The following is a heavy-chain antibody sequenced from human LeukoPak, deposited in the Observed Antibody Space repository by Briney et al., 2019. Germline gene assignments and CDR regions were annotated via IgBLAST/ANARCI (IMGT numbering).Heavy chain of an antibody. CDR3: ATSKLQLLPFDY. V-gene: IGHV4-59*08. Sequence: SETLSLTCTVSGGSISSYYWSWIRQPPGKGLEWIGNIYYRGGTNYNPSLKSRLTISVDTSKNQFSLKLSSVTAADTAVYYCATSKLQLLPFDYWGQGTLVTVSS. CDR1: GGSISSYY. D-gene: IGHD2/OR15-2a*01. CDR2: IYYRGGT. J-gene: IGHJ4*02.